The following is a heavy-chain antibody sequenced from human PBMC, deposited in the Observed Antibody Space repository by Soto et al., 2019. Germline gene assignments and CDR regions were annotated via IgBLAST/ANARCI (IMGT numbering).Heavy chain of an antibody. CDR3: AKDAGSVSSGGRCSFQATDN. Sequence: PGGSLRLSCAASGFTFSSYAMSWVRQAPGKGLEWVSAISGSRTTTAYADSVKGRFTISRDNSKNTLYLQMNSLRIDDTAIYYCAKDAGSVSSGGRCSFQATDNWGQGTRVTVSS. CDR2: ISGSRTTT. CDR1: GFTFSSYA. J-gene: IGHJ4*02. D-gene: IGHD2-15*01. V-gene: IGHV3-23*01.